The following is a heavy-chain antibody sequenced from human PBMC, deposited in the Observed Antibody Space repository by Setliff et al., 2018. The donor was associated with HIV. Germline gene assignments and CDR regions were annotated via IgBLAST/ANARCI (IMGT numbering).Heavy chain of an antibody. Sequence: ETLSLTCTVSGYSISSDYYWGWVRQAPGKGLEWVSVIYSGGSTYYADSVKGRFTISRDNSKNMLYLQMNSLRAEDTAVYYCARAPPAYGGYPYYFDSWGQGTLVTVSS. CDR1: GYSISSDYY. D-gene: IGHD5-12*01. V-gene: IGHV3-53*01. CDR3: ARAPPAYGGYPYYFDS. CDR2: IYSGGST. J-gene: IGHJ4*02.